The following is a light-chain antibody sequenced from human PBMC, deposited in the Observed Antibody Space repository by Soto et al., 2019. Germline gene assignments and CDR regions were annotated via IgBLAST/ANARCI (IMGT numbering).Light chain of an antibody. J-gene: IGKJ3*01. V-gene: IGKV3-15*01. CDR1: QNVITF. CDR2: DAS. CDR3: QQYNYWPPT. Sequence: EIVMTQSPATLSVSPGERATLSCRASQNVITFLAWYQQMPGQAPRLLIYDASTRATGIPARFSGSGSGTEFTLTISSLQSEDFAVYYCQQYNYWPPTFGPGTKVHIK.